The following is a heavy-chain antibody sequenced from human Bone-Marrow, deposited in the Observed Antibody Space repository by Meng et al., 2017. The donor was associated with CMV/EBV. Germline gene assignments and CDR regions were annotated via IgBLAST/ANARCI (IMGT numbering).Heavy chain of an antibody. V-gene: IGHV3-64*02. CDR2: ITSNGGNT. CDR1: GFSFSTSP. Sequence: GEYLKISCAASGFSFSTSPMHWVRQAPGKGLEYVSAITSNGGNTYYADSVKGRFTISRDNSKNTLYLQMGSLRAEDMAVYYCARDGPGYAFDIWGQGTMVTVSS. CDR3: ARDGPGYAFDI. D-gene: IGHD6-25*01. J-gene: IGHJ3*02.